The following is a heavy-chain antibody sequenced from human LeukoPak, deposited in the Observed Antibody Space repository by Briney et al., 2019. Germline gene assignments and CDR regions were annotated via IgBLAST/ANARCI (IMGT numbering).Heavy chain of an antibody. J-gene: IGHJ4*02. CDR1: GGSISSGGYY. V-gene: IGHV4-31*03. Sequence: SQTLSLTCTVSGGSISSGGYYWSWIRQHPGKGLEWIGYIYYSGSTYYNPSLKSRVTISVDTSKNQFSLKLSSVTAADTAVYYCARAPWATVALFDYWGQGTLVTVSS. CDR2: IYYSGST. CDR3: ARAPWATVALFDY. D-gene: IGHD4-23*01.